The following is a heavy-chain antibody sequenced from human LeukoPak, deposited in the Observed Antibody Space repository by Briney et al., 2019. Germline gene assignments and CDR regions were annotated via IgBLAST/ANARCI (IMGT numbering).Heavy chain of an antibody. CDR3: ERGLTGDAYFDY. CDR1: GFTLSSNY. Sequence: GGSLRLSCEVSGFTLSSNYMTWVRQAPGKGLEWVSIIYSGGSTYYADSVKGRFAISRDNSKNTLYLQMNSLRAEDTAVFYCERGLTGDAYFDYWGQGTLVTVSS. V-gene: IGHV3-66*01. D-gene: IGHD7-27*01. J-gene: IGHJ4*02. CDR2: IYSGGST.